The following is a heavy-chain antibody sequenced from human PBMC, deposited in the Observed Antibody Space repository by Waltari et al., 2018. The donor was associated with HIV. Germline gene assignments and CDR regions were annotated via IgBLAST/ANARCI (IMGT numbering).Heavy chain of an antibody. CDR1: GFTFGSYS. CDR2: MSSRSSRK. V-gene: IGHV3-48*01. D-gene: IGHD2-2*01. Sequence: EVQLVESGGGLVQPGGSLRLSCVASGFTFGSYSMNWVRQAPGKGLGWDSYMSSRSSRKCYADSVKVQFTSSRDSSKNSLYLQMSSLRTDDTAVYYCARDDCSSTSCTVDYWGQGALVTVSS. J-gene: IGHJ4*02. CDR3: ARDDCSSTSCTVDY.